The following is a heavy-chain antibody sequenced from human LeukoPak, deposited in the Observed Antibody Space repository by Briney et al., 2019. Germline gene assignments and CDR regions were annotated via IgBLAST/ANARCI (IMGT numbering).Heavy chain of an antibody. CDR3: VSGRGWTSDY. CDR2: IKPDGSEK. D-gene: IGHD6-19*01. J-gene: IGHJ4*02. CDR1: GFTFSSYW. V-gene: IGHV3-7*03. Sequence: PGGSLRLSCAASGFTFSSYWMSWVRQVPGKGLEWVANIKPDGSEKYYVDSVKGRFTISRDNAKNSLYLQMNSLRAEDTAMYYCVSGRGWTSDYWGQGTLVTVSS.